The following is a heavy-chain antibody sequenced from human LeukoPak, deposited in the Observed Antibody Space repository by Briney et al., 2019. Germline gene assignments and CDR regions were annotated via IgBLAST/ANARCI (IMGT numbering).Heavy chain of an antibody. V-gene: IGHV3-23*01. CDR2: ISGSGGST. Sequence: PGGSLRLSCAAPGFTFSSYAMSWVRQAPGKGLEWVSAISGSGGSTYYADSVKGRFTISRDNSKNTLYLQMNSLRAEDTAVYYCAKDLQPWLATRKDCFASWREGTMVTVSS. CDR3: AKDLQPWLATRKDCFAS. D-gene: IGHD6-19*01. J-gene: IGHJ3*02. CDR1: GFTFSSYA.